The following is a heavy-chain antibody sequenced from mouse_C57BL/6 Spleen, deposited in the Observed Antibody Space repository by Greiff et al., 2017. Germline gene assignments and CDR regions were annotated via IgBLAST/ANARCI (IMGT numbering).Heavy chain of an antibody. D-gene: IGHD2-3*01. J-gene: IGHJ3*01. Sequence: EVKLMESGGDLVKPGGSLKLSCAASGFTFSGYGMSWVRQTPDKRLEWVATISSGGSYTYYPDSVKGRFTISRDNAKNTLYLQMSSLKSEDTAMYYCARHNDGYYPAWFAYWGQGTLVTVSA. CDR1: GFTFSGYG. V-gene: IGHV5-6*01. CDR3: ARHNDGYYPAWFAY. CDR2: ISSGGSYT.